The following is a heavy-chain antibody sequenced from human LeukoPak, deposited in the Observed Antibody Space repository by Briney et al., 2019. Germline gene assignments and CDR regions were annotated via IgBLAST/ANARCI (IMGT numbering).Heavy chain of an antibody. D-gene: IGHD6-19*01. CDR2: IIPMFDTA. V-gene: IGHV1-69*05. CDR1: GGTFSSYP. Sequence: SVKVSCKASGGTFSSYPISWVRQAPGQGLEWMGGIIPMFDTADFAQKFQGRVTMTRNTSISTAYMELSSLRSEDTAVYYCARWYSSGWYSGYYYYYMDVWGKGTTVTISS. CDR3: ARWYSSGWYSGYYYYYMDV. J-gene: IGHJ6*03.